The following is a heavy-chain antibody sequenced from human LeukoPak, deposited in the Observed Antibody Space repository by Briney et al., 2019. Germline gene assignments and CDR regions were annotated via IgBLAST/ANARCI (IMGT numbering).Heavy chain of an antibody. D-gene: IGHD2-2*02. V-gene: IGHV3-30-3*01. CDR1: GFTFSSYA. CDR2: ISYDGSNK. CDR3: ARDAFAIPEVWFDP. Sequence: TGGSLRLSCAASGFTFSSYAMHWVRQAPGKGLEWVAVISYDGSNKYYADSVKGRFTISRDNSKNTLYLQMNSLRAEDTAVYYCARDAFAIPEVWFDPWGQGTLVTVSS. J-gene: IGHJ5*02.